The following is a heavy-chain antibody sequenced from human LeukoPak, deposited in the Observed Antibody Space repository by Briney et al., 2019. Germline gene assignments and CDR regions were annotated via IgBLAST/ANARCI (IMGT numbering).Heavy chain of an antibody. CDR2: IYHSGST. Sequence: SETLSLTCTVSGYSISSGYYWGWIRQPPGKGLEYIGSIYHSGSTYYNPSLKSRVTISVDTSKNQFSLKLSSVTAADTAVYYCARSLLTVFYYYYYMDVWGKGTTVTVSS. CDR1: GYSISSGYY. J-gene: IGHJ6*03. V-gene: IGHV4-38-2*02. CDR3: ARSLLTVFYYYYYMDV. D-gene: IGHD3-10*01.